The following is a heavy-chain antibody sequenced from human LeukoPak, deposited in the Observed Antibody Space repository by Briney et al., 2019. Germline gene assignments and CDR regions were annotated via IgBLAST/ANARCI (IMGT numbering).Heavy chain of an antibody. J-gene: IGHJ5*02. V-gene: IGHV1-2*02. CDR3: ARDLLAAGTGSVSSWFDP. CDR1: GYTFTGYY. D-gene: IGHD6-13*01. CDR2: INPNSGGT. Sequence: ASVKVSCKASGYTFTGYYMHWVRQAPGQGLEWRGWINPNSGGTNYAQKFQGRVTMTRDTSISTAYMELSRLRSDDTAVYYCARDLLAAGTGSVSSWFDPWGQGTLVTVSS.